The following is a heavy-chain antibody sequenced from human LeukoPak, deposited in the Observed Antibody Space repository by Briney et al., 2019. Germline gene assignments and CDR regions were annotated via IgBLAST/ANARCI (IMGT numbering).Heavy chain of an antibody. D-gene: IGHD2-2*01. Sequence: GGSLRLSCAASEFDFSTHAMTWVRQAPGKGLEWVSAISISGTKTYYADSVKGRFTISRDNSKNTLYLQMNSLRAEDTAVYYCAKDIEYQLLSGWFDPWGQGTLVTVSS. V-gene: IGHV3-23*01. CDR2: ISISGTKT. J-gene: IGHJ5*02. CDR3: AKDIEYQLLSGWFDP. CDR1: EFDFSTHA.